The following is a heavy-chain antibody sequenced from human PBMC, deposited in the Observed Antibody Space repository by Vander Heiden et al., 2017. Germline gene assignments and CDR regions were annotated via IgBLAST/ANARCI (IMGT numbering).Heavy chain of an antibody. D-gene: IGHD2-15*01. CDR3: ARVDCRGGSCPYDVFDI. V-gene: IGHV4-59*01. CDR2: IYYSGST. J-gene: IGHJ3*02. CDR1: GGSISSYY. Sequence: QVQLHESGPGLVKPSETLSLTCTVSGGSISSYYWTWIRQPPGKGLEWIGYIYYSGSTNYNPSLKSRVTISVDTSIDQFSLKLSSVTAADTAVYYCARVDCRGGSCPYDVFDIWGQGTMVTVSS.